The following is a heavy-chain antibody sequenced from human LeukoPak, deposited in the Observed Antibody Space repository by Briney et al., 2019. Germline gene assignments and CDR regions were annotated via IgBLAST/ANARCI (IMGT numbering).Heavy chain of an antibody. Sequence: ASVKVSCKASGYTFTSYGISWVRQATGQGLEWMGWTNPNSGNTGYAQRFQGRVTMTRDTSISTAYMELNSLTSEDTAVYYCAKNVRDTGTFDYWGQGTLVTVSS. J-gene: IGHJ4*02. V-gene: IGHV1-8*02. CDR2: TNPNSGNT. CDR3: AKNVRDTGTFDY. CDR1: GYTFTSYG. D-gene: IGHD5-18*01.